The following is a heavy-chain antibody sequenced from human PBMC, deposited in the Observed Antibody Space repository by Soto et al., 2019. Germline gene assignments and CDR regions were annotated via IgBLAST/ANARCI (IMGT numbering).Heavy chain of an antibody. D-gene: IGHD6-19*01. CDR2: IYYSGST. V-gene: IGHV4-59*08. CDR3: ARGEYSGDGTIAVAGYLFDY. Sequence: SETLSLTCTVSGGSISSYYWSWIRQPPGKGLEWIGYIYYSGSTNYNPSLKSRVTISVDTSKNQFSLKLSSVTAADTAVYYCARGEYSGDGTIAVAGYLFDYWGKGTLVTVSS. J-gene: IGHJ4*02. CDR1: GGSISSYY.